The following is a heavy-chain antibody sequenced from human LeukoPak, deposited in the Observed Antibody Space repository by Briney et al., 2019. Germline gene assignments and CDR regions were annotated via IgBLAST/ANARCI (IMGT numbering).Heavy chain of an antibody. CDR1: GFTFSSYA. D-gene: IGHD3-22*01. Sequence: PGGSLRLSCAASGFTFSSYAMHWVRQAPGKGLEWVAVISYDGSNKYYADSVKGRFTISRDNSKNTLYLQMNSLRAEDTAVYYCARDEYYYDSSGYYETEYYYYYMDVWGKGTTVTVSS. J-gene: IGHJ6*03. CDR2: ISYDGSNK. CDR3: ARDEYYYDSSGYYETEYYYYYMDV. V-gene: IGHV3-30*04.